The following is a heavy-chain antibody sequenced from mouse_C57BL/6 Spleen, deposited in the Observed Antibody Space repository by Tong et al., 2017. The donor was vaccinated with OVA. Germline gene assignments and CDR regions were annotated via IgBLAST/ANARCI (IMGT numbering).Heavy chain of an antibody. V-gene: IGHV2-6*03. CDR3: AKPGDYDSWFAY. J-gene: IGHJ3*01. D-gene: IGHD2-4*01. CDR1: GFSLTSYG. Sequence: VQLQESGPGLVAPSQSLSITCTVSGFSLTSYGVHWVRQPPGKGLEWLVVIWSDGSTTYNSALKSRLSISKDNSKSQVFLKMNSLQTDDTATYYCAKPGDYDSWFAYWGQGTLVTVSA. CDR2: IWSDGST.